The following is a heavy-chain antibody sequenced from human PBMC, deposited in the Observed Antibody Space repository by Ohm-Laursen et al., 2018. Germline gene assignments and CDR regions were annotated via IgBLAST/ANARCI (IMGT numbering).Heavy chain of an antibody. D-gene: IGHD2-2*01. CDR1: GFIFSNYW. Sequence: GSLRLSCTASGFIFSNYWMTWVRQAPGKGLEWVASIKQDGSEQLFVDSVKGRFTISRDNAKNSLYLQMNSLRAEDTALYYCAKDYSVVPAAPGRAYHYYGMDVWGQGTTVTVSS. CDR2: IKQDGSEQ. V-gene: IGHV3-7*03. J-gene: IGHJ6*02. CDR3: AKDYSVVPAAPGRAYHYYGMDV.